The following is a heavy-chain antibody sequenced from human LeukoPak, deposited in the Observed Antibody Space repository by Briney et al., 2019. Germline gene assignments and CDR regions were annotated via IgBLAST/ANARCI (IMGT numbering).Heavy chain of an antibody. CDR3: ARGLIAVAPGYYYYYGMDV. Sequence: PSETLSLTCAVYGGSFSGYYWSWIRQPPGKGLEWIGEINHSGSTNYNPSLKSRVTISVDTSKNQFSLKLSSVTAADTAVYYCARGLIAVAPGYYYYYGMDVWAKGPRSPSP. CDR1: GGSFSGYY. V-gene: IGHV4-34*01. CDR2: INHSGST. J-gene: IGHJ6*02. D-gene: IGHD6-19*01.